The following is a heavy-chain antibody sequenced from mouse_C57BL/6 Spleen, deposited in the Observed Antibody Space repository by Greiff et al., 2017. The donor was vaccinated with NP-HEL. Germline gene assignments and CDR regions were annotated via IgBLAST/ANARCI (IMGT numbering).Heavy chain of an antibody. CDR2: INPSSGYT. V-gene: IGHV1-7*01. CDR3: ARDPHYYGSSPDWYFDV. D-gene: IGHD1-1*01. CDR1: GYTFTSYW. Sequence: QVQLQQSGAELAKPGASVKLSCKASGYTFTSYWMHWVKQRPGQGLEWLGYINPSSGYTKYNQKFKDKATLTADKSSSTAYMQLSSLTYADSAVYYCARDPHYYGSSPDWYFDVWGTGTAVTGPS. J-gene: IGHJ1*03.